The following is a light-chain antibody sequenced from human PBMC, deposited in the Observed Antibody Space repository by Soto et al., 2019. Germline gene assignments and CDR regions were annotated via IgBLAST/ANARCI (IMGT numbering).Light chain of an antibody. Sequence: EIVLTQSPATLSLSPGERATLSCRATESLSSYLAWYQQKPGQAPRLLIYDASNRATGIPARFSGSGSGTDFTLTISSLKPEDFAIYYCQQRSNWPLTFGQGTKVDIK. CDR2: DAS. V-gene: IGKV3-11*01. CDR1: ESLSSY. CDR3: QQRSNWPLT. J-gene: IGKJ1*01.